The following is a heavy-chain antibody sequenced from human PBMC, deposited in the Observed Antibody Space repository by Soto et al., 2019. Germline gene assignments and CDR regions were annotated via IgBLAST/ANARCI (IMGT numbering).Heavy chain of an antibody. D-gene: IGHD1-26*01. CDR1: GYTFTSYG. CDR3: ARDLGGSYYAPVDY. V-gene: IGHV1-18*01. J-gene: IGHJ4*02. Sequence: QVQLVQSGAEVKKPGASVKVSCKASGYTFTSYGISWVRQAPGQGLEWMGWISAYNGNTKYAQKFQGRVTMTTDTXXSTAYMELRSLRSEDTAVYYCARDLGGSYYAPVDYWGQGTLVTVSS. CDR2: ISAYNGNT.